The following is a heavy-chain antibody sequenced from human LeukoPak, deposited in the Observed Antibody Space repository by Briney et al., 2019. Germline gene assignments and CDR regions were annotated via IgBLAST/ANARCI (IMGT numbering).Heavy chain of an antibody. Sequence: GSLRLSCAASGFTFSSYWMSWVRQAPGKGLEWVANIKQDGSEKYYVDSVKGRFTISRDNAKNTLYLQMNSLRVEDTAMYYCARVGREYSSSSPPDYWGQGTLVTVSS. J-gene: IGHJ4*02. CDR3: ARVGREYSSSSPPDY. D-gene: IGHD6-6*01. CDR2: IKQDGSEK. V-gene: IGHV3-7*03. CDR1: GFTFSSYW.